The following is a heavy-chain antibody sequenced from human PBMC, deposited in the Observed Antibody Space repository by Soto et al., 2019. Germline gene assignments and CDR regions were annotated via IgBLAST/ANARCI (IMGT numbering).Heavy chain of an antibody. CDR1: GFTFSDHY. D-gene: IGHD3-10*01. J-gene: IGHJ4*02. CDR3: AGAFYGSGSYSLDY. V-gene: IGHV3-72*01. CDR2: TRNRANGYTT. Sequence: EVQLVESGGGLVQPGGSLRLSCAASGFTFSDHYMDWVRQAPAKGLEWLGRTRNRANGYTTEYAASVKGRFTISRDDSKNSLYLQMNSLNTEDTAVYYCAGAFYGSGSYSLDYWGQGALVTVSS.